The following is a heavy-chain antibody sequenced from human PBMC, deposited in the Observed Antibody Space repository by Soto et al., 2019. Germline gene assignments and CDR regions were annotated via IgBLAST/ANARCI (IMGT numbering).Heavy chain of an antibody. CDR1: GFNFNGYG. J-gene: IGHJ6*02. CDR3: AKDMENGYNPYYYYGMDV. D-gene: IGHD3-10*01. CDR2: ISWNSVSI. V-gene: IGHV3-9*01. Sequence: SLRLSCAASGFNFNGYGMHWVRQAPGKGLEWVSSISWNSVSIGYADSVKGRFTISRDNAKNSLYLQMNTLRAEDTALYYCAKDMENGYNPYYYYGMDVWGQGTTVTVSS.